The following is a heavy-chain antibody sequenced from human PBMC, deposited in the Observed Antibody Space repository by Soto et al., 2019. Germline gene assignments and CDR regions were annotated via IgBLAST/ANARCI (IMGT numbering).Heavy chain of an antibody. CDR1: GGSVSSGSYY. D-gene: IGHD6-6*01. CDR3: ARGIAARPSDY. CDR2: IYYSGST. J-gene: IGHJ4*02. Sequence: SETLSLSCTVSGGSVSSGSYYWSWIRQPPGKGLEWIGYIYYSGSTNYNPSLKSRVTISVDTSKNQFSLKLSSVTAADTAVYYCARGIAARPSDYWGQGTLVTGSS. V-gene: IGHV4-61*01.